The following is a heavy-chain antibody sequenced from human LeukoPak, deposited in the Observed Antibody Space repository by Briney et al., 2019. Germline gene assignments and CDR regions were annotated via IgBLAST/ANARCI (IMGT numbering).Heavy chain of an antibody. J-gene: IGHJ3*02. CDR2: ISSSCSYI. D-gene: IGHD5-24*01. CDR1: GFTFSSYS. V-gene: IGHV3-21*01. Sequence: GGSLRPSCAASGFTFSSYSMNWVRQAPGKGLEWVSSISSSCSYIYYADSVKGRFTISRDNAKNSLYLQMNSLRAEDTAVYYCARDLFPMATIDAFDIWGQGTMVTVSS. CDR3: ARDLFPMATIDAFDI.